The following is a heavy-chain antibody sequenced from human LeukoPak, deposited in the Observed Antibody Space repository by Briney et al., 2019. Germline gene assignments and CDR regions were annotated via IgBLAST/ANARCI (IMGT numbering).Heavy chain of an antibody. CDR3: ARDVYGLGDY. D-gene: IGHD1-14*01. J-gene: IGHJ4*02. CDR2: INSDGSGP. V-gene: IGHV3-74*01. Sequence: PGGSLRLSCAASGFTFSSYSMNWVRQAPGRGLMWVSKINSDGSGPDYADSVKGRFTISRDNAKNTLYLQMNSLRAEDTAVYYCARDVYGLGDYWGQGTLVTVSS. CDR1: GFTFSSYS.